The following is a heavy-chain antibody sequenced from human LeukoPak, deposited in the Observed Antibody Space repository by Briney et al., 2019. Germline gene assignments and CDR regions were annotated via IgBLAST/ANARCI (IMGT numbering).Heavy chain of an antibody. CDR1: GFTFSSYS. J-gene: IGHJ4*02. Sequence: PGGSLRLSCAASGFTFSSYSMNWVRQAPGKGLEWVSSISSSSSYIYYADSVKGRFTISRDNAKNSLYLQMNSLRAEDTAVYHCARDVKDYDFWSGYSYSFDYWGQGTLVTVSS. D-gene: IGHD3-3*01. CDR2: ISSSSSYI. CDR3: ARDVKDYDFWSGYSYSFDY. V-gene: IGHV3-21*01.